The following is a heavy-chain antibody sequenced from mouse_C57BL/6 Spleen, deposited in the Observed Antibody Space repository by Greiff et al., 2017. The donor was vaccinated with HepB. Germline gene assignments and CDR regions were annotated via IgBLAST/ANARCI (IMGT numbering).Heavy chain of an antibody. D-gene: IGHD1-1*01. Sequence: QVQLQQSGPELVKPGASVKISCKASGYAFSSSWMNWVKQRPGKGLEWIGRIYPGDGDTNYNGKFKGKATLTADKSSSTAYMHLSSLTSEDSAVCFCASYSSRAWYFDVWGTGTTVTVSS. V-gene: IGHV1-82*01. CDR1: GYAFSSSW. CDR3: ASYSSRAWYFDV. J-gene: IGHJ1*03. CDR2: IYPGDGDT.